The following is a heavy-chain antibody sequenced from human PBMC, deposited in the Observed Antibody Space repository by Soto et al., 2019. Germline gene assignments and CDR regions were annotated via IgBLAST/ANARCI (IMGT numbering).Heavy chain of an antibody. CDR3: ARARVNYYDSSGYYPDAFDI. Sequence: GGSLRLSCAASGFTFSSYSMNWVRQAPGKGLEWVSSISSSSSYIYYADSVKGRFTISRDNAKNSLYLQMNSLRAEDTAVYYCARARVNYYDSSGYYPDAFDIWGQGTMVTVSS. CDR1: GFTFSSYS. CDR2: ISSSSSYI. J-gene: IGHJ3*02. V-gene: IGHV3-21*01. D-gene: IGHD3-22*01.